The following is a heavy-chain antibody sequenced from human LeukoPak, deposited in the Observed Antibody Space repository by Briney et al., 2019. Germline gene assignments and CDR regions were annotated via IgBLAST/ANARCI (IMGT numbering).Heavy chain of an antibody. J-gene: IGHJ5*02. CDR3: ARGSYYYGSGFKDTNWFDP. Sequence: GASVKVSCKASGYTFTGYYMHWVRQAPGQGLEWMGWINPNSGGTNYAQKFQGWVTMTRGTSISTAYMELSRLRSDDTAVYYCARGSYYYGSGFKDTNWFDPWGQGTLVTVSS. CDR2: INPNSGGT. V-gene: IGHV1-2*04. CDR1: GYTFTGYY. D-gene: IGHD3-10*01.